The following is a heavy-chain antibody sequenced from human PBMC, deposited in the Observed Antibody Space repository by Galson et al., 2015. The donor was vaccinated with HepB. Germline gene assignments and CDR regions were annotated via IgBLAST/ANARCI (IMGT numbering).Heavy chain of an antibody. CDR2: MHYSGST. D-gene: IGHD2-15*01. CDR1: GGSISSSDYY. V-gene: IGHV4-39*01. J-gene: IGHJ4*02. Sequence: SETLSLTCTVSGGSISSSDYYWGWIRQPPGKGLEWIATMHYSGSTYYNPSLKGRVTISVDTSKNQFSWRLSSVTAADTAMYYCATLYCSGGSCCGGCSYDDWGQGTLVTVS. CDR3: ATLYCSGGSCCGGCSYDD.